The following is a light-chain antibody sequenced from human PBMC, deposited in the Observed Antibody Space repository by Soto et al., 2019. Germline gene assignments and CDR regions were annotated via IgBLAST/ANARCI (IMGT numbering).Light chain of an antibody. CDR3: QSYDTSLSASV. CDR1: RSNIGAGYA. CDR2: DNT. J-gene: IGLJ2*01. Sequence: QSVLTQPPSVSGAPGQRVTISCTGSRSNIGAGYAVHWYQQLPGTAPKLLIYDNTNRPSGVPDRFSASESGTSASLAITGLQSEDEADYYCQSYDTSLSASVFGGGTKLHRP. V-gene: IGLV1-40*01.